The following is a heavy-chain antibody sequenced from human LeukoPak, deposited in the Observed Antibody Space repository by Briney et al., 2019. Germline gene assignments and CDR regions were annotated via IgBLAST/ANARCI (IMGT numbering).Heavy chain of an antibody. J-gene: IGHJ4*02. CDR2: IYHSGSS. V-gene: IGHV4-38-2*02. D-gene: IGHD3-16*02. CDR3: AREGFYRVRDY. CDR1: GYSISSGYY. Sequence: SETLSLTCTVSGYSISSGYYWGWIRQPPGKGLEWIGSIYHSGSSYYNPSLKSRVTISVDTSKNQFSLKLSSVTAADTAVYYCAREGFYRVRDYWGQGTLVTVSS.